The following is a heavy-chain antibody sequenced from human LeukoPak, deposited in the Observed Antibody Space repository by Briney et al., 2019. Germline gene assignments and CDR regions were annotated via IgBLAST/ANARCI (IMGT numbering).Heavy chain of an antibody. CDR1: GYTFTGYY. J-gene: IGHJ5*02. CDR2: INPNSGGT. CDR3: ARDLRDDILTDNWFDP. D-gene: IGHD3-9*01. Sequence: AASVKVSCKASGYTFTGYYMHWVRQAPGQGLEWMGWINPNSGGTNYAQKFQGRVTMTRDTSISTAYMELSRLRSDDTAVYYCARDLRDDILTDNWFDPWGQGTLVTVSS. V-gene: IGHV1-2*02.